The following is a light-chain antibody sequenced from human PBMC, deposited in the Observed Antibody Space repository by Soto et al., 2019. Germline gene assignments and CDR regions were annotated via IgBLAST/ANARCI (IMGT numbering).Light chain of an antibody. J-gene: IGLJ1*01. CDR1: SNDAGHSSF. CDR2: EVS. Sequence: QSALTQPPSASGSPGQSVTISCTGNSNDAGHSSFISWYQQHPGKGPKLIIYEVSKRPSGVPDRFSGSKSGNTASLSVSGLQDEDEADYFCNAQADNGKHVFGTGTKVTVL. V-gene: IGLV2-8*01. CDR3: NAQADNGKHV.